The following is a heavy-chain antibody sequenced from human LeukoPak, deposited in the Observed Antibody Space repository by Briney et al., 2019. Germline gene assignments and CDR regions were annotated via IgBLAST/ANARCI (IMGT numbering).Heavy chain of an antibody. J-gene: IGHJ4*02. D-gene: IGHD3-16*01. Sequence: SETLSLTCAVYGGSFSGYYWSWIRQPPGKGLEWIGEINHSGSTNYNPSLKSRVTISVDTSKNQFSLKLSSVTAADTAVYYCARHRFGGDHYFDYWGQGTLVTVSS. V-gene: IGHV4-34*01. CDR2: INHSGST. CDR1: GGSFSGYY. CDR3: ARHRFGGDHYFDY.